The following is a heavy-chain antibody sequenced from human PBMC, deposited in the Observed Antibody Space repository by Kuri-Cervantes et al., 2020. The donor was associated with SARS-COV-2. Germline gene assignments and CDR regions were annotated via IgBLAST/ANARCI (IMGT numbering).Heavy chain of an antibody. J-gene: IGHJ4*02. CDR3: TTLIDY. V-gene: IGHV3-73*01. Sequence: GGSLRLSCAASGFTFSSYAMSWVRQGSGKGLEWVGRVRGKANNYATAYAASVKGRFTISRDDSKNMAYLQMNSLKTEDTAVYYCTTLIDYWGQGALVTV. CDR2: VRGKANNYAT. CDR1: GFTFSSYA.